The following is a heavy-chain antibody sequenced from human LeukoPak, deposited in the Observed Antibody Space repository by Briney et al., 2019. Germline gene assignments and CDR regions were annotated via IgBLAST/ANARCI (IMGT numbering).Heavy chain of an antibody. V-gene: IGHV3-30*18. CDR1: RFTFSACC. J-gene: IGHJ4*02. D-gene: IGHD1-1*01. CDR3: AKGTAVDREYFEN. Sequence: GGFLRLSCAASRFTFSACCMHWVRQAPGKGLEWVAAISFDGSHKYYADSVKGRFTISRDNSMNTLYLQMNRLRAEDTAVYYCAKGTAVDREYFENWGQGTLVTVSS. CDR2: ISFDGSHK.